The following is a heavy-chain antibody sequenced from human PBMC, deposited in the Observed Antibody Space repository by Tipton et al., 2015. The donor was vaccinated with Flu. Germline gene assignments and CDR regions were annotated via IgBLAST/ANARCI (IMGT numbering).Heavy chain of an antibody. V-gene: IGHV3-23*01. CDR2: ISDSGGDT. D-gene: IGHD2-15*01. Sequence: SLRLSCAVSGFTFSSYAMNWVRQAPGKGLEWVSAISDSGGDTYYADSVKGRFTISRDNSRNTLYLQTNSLGAEDTAVYYCAKKAALISPSNYFDSWGQGTLVTVSS. CDR3: AKKAALISPSNYFDS. CDR1: GFTFSSYA. J-gene: IGHJ4*02.